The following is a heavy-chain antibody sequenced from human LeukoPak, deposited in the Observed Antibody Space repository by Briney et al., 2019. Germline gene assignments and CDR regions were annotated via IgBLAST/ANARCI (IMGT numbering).Heavy chain of an antibody. CDR1: GFTFSDYS. CDR3: VRDRSGSYPDYFDF. V-gene: IGHV3-21*01. D-gene: IGHD1-26*01. J-gene: IGHJ4*02. CDR2: ISSRTTYI. Sequence: GGSRRLSCAASGFTFSDYSMNWVRQAPGKGLEWVSSISSRTTYISYADSLKGRFTISRDNAKNSLYLQMNSLSAEDTAVYYCVRDRSGSYPDYFDFWGQGTLVTVSS.